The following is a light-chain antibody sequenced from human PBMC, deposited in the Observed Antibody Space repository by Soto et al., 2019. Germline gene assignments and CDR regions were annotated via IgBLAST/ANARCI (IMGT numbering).Light chain of an antibody. CDR3: QSYDSDVSAWV. Sequence: QAVVTQPPSVSGAPGQTVTISCAGTSSNIGSNYDVHWYQHLPGTAPKLLIFGYTNRPSGVPDRFSGSKSGTSASLAITRLQSEDEAAYYCQSYDSDVSAWVFGGGTKLTVL. J-gene: IGLJ3*02. CDR2: GYT. CDR1: SSNIGSNYD. V-gene: IGLV1-40*01.